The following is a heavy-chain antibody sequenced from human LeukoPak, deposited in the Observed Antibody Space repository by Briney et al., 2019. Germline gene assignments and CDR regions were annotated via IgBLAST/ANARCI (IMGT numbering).Heavy chain of an antibody. D-gene: IGHD6-19*01. CDR1: GFTISNYW. CDR2: IKQDGSEK. CDR3: ARWGSSGWFQGGAFDY. J-gene: IGHJ4*02. V-gene: IGHV3-7*01. Sequence: AGGSLRLSCAASGFTISNYWMSWVRQAPGKGLEWVANIKQDGSEKYYGDSVKGRFTVSRDNAKNSLYLQMNSLRAEDTAVYYCARWGSSGWFQGGAFDYWGQGTLVTVPS.